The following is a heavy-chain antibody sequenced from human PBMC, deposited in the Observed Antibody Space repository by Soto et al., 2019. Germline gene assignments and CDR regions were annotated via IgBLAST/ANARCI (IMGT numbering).Heavy chain of an antibody. CDR1: GGSISSSSYY. D-gene: IGHD6-19*01. CDR2: IYYSGST. J-gene: IGHJ4*02. V-gene: IGHV4-39*01. CDR3: ARPSSSGYPTTYYFDS. Sequence: PSETLSLTCTVSGGSISSSSYYWGWIRQPPGKGLEWIESIYYSGSTYYNPSLKSRVTISVDTSKNQFSLKLSSVTAADTAVYYCARPSSSGYPTTYYFDSWGQGTPVTVSS.